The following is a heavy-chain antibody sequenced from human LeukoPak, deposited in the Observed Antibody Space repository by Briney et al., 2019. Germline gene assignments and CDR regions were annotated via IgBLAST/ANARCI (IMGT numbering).Heavy chain of an antibody. CDR3: SRGLDSRKLGY. CDR1: GGSFSGYY. D-gene: IGHD3-22*01. J-gene: IGHJ4*02. CDR2: INHSGST. V-gene: IGHV4-34*01. Sequence: PSETLSLTCAVYGGSFSGYYWSWIRQPPGKGLEWIGEINHSGSTNYNPSLKSRVTISVDTSKNQFSLKLSSVTAADTAVYFCSRGLDSRKLGYWGQGTLVTVSS.